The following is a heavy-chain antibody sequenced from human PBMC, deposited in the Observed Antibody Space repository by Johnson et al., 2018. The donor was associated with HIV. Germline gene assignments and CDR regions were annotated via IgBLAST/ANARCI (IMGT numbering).Heavy chain of an antibody. Sequence: VQLMESGGGLVQPGGSLRLSCAASGFTFSSYALHWVRQAPGKGLEYVSTINTNGGKTYYANSVKGRFTISRDNSKNTLYLQMGSLRAEDTAVYYCARVGGTFWRDLAFGIWGQGTMVTVSS. CDR2: INTNGGKT. J-gene: IGHJ3*02. CDR3: ARVGGTFWRDLAFGI. CDR1: GFTFSSYA. V-gene: IGHV3-64*01. D-gene: IGHD3-3*01.